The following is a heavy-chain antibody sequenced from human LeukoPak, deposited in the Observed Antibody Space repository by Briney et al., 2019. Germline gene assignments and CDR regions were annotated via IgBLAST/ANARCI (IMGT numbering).Heavy chain of an antibody. D-gene: IGHD4-17*01. V-gene: IGHV3-48*01. CDR2: ISSSSSTI. Sequence: GGSLRLSCAASGFTFSSYSMNWVRQAPGKGLEWVSYISSSSSTIYYADSVKGRFTLSRDNAKNSLYLQMNSLRAEDTAVYYCARDLTTVTTYGTFDYWGQGTQVTVSS. J-gene: IGHJ4*02. CDR3: ARDLTTVTTYGTFDY. CDR1: GFTFSSYS.